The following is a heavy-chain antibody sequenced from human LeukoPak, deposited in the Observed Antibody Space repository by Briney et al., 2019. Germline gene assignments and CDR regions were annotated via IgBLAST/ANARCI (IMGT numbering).Heavy chain of an antibody. D-gene: IGHD2-15*01. V-gene: IGHV1-69*06. Sequence: ASVKVSCKASGGTFSSYAISWVRQAPGQGLEWMGVIIPIFGTANYAQKFQGRVTITADKSTSTAYMELSSLRSEDTAVYYCARSVVVVVASYYYYYGMDVWGKGTTVTVSS. CDR1: GGTFSSYA. J-gene: IGHJ6*04. CDR2: IIPIFGTA. CDR3: ARSVVVVVASYYYYYGMDV.